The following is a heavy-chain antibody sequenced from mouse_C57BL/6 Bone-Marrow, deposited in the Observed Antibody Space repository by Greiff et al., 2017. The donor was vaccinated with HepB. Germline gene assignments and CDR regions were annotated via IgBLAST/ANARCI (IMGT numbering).Heavy chain of an antibody. Sequence: QVQLQQPGAELVMPGASVKLSCKASGYTFTSYWMHWVKQRPGQGLEWIGEIDPSDSYTNYNQKFKGKSTLTVDKSSSTAYMQLSSLTSEDSAVYYGARLGLRHAMDYWGQGTSVTVSS. D-gene: IGHD2-12*01. CDR2: IDPSDSYT. J-gene: IGHJ4*01. CDR1: GYTFTSYW. CDR3: ARLGLRHAMDY. V-gene: IGHV1-69*01.